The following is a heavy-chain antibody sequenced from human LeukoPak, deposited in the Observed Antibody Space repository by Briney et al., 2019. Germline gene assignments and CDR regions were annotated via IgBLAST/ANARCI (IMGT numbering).Heavy chain of an antibody. J-gene: IGHJ5*02. CDR2: IIPILGIA. V-gene: IGHV1-69*04. CDR3: ARALPGKGWFDP. Sequence: SVKVCCKASGGTFSRYAISWVRQAPGQGLEWMGRIIPILGIANYAQKFQGRVTITADKSTSTAYMELSSLRSEDTAVYYCARALPGKGWFDPWGQGTLVTVSS. D-gene: IGHD1-14*01. CDR1: GGTFSRYA.